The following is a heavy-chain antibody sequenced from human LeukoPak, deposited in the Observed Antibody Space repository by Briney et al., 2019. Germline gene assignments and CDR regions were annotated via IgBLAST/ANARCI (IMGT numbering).Heavy chain of an antibody. CDR1: GYSISSGYY. D-gene: IGHD4-23*01. J-gene: IGHJ6*02. Sequence: SETLSLTCTVSGYSISSGYYWGWIRQPPGKGLEWIGSIYHSGSTYYNPSLKSRVTISVDTSKNQFSLKLSSVTAADTAVYYCASSNDYGGNSGYYGMDVWGQGTAVTVSS. V-gene: IGHV4-38-2*02. CDR3: ASSNDYGGNSGYYGMDV. CDR2: IYHSGST.